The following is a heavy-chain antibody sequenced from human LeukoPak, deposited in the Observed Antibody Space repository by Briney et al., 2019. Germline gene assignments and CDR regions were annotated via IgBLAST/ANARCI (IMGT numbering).Heavy chain of an antibody. CDR3: ARDRVKGAAAGSNY. D-gene: IGHD6-13*01. Sequence: GGSLRLSCAASGLTFSSYSMNWVRQAPGKGLEWVSSISSSSSYIYYADSVKGRFTISRDNAKNSLYLQMNSLRAEDTAVYYCARDRVKGAAAGSNYWGQGTLVTVSS. CDR2: ISSSSSYI. J-gene: IGHJ4*02. V-gene: IGHV3-21*04. CDR1: GLTFSSYS.